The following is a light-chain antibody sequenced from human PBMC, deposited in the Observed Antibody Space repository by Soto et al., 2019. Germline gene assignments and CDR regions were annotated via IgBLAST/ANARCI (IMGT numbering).Light chain of an antibody. Sequence: QSALTQPRSVSGSPGQSVTISCTGSSSNIGAGYDVHWYRQLPGTAPKLLIYGNINRPSGVPDRFSGSKSGTSASLAITGLQAEDEADYYCQSYDSSLSGSWVFGGGTKLTVL. J-gene: IGLJ3*02. CDR1: SSNIGAGYD. CDR2: GNI. V-gene: IGLV1-40*01. CDR3: QSYDSSLSGSWV.